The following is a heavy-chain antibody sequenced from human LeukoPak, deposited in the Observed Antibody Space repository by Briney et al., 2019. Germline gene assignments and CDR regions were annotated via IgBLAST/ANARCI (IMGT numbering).Heavy chain of an antibody. CDR1: GFTFSNYA. J-gene: IGHJ3*02. CDR3: AKSRGGIAARDAFDI. CDR2: IRGSGGSA. Sequence: GGSLRLSCAASGFTFSNYAMSWVRQAPGKGLEWVSAIRGSGGSAFYADSVKGRFTISRDNSKNTLYLQMNSLRAEDTAVYYCAKSRGGIAARDAFDIWGQGTMVTVSS. V-gene: IGHV3-23*01. D-gene: IGHD6-6*01.